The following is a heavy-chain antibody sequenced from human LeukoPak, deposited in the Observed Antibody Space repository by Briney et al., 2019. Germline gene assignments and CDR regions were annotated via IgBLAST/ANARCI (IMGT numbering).Heavy chain of an antibody. D-gene: IGHD3-22*01. CDR3: ARDVGRITMIVVVITNYGMDV. V-gene: IGHV1-18*01. CDR2: ISAYNGNT. J-gene: IGHJ6*02. Sequence: ASVTVSCTASGYTFTSYGISWVRQAPGQGLEWMGWISAYNGNTNYAQKLQGRVTMTTDTSTSTAYMELRSLRSDDTAVYYCARDVGRITMIVVVITNYGMDVWGQGTTVTVSS. CDR1: GYTFTSYG.